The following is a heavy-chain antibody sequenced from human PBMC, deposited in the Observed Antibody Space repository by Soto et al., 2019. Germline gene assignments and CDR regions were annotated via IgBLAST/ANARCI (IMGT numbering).Heavy chain of an antibody. CDR3: AARDYSSGCFH. Sequence: PGGSLRLSCAASGFTLGDYSMHWVRPAPGEGPEGGSGICWDSGSIGYAGSVEGRFTIFRDNAKNSLYLEKNSLRSGDTALSFYAARDYSSGCFHWGPETLVTVSS. D-gene: IGHD6-19*01. J-gene: IGHJ4*02. CDR1: GFTLGDYS. CDR2: ICWDSGSI. V-gene: IGHV3-9*01.